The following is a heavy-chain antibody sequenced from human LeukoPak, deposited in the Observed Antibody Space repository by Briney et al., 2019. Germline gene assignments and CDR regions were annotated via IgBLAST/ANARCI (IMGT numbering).Heavy chain of an antibody. D-gene: IGHD5-18*01. V-gene: IGHV3-11*04. J-gene: IGHJ4*02. CDR3: AREEYSYGSHFDH. Sequence: PGGSLRLSCAASGFTLSDYYMSWIRQAPGKGLEWVSYISSSGSTIYYADSVKGRFTISRDNAKNSLYLQMNSLRAEDTAVYYCAREEYSYGSHFDHWGQGTLVTVSS. CDR1: GFTLSDYY. CDR2: ISSSGSTI.